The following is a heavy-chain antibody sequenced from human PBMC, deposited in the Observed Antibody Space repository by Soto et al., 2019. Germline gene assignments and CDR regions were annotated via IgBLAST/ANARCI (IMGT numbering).Heavy chain of an antibody. CDR1: GFTFTSSA. D-gene: IGHD3-16*01. V-gene: IGHV1-58*01. CDR3: VRDLALMADY. Sequence: ASVKVSCKASGFTFTSSAVQWVRQARGQRLEWIGWIVVGSGNTNYAQKFQERVTITRDMSTSTAYMELSSLRVDDTAMYYCVRDLALMADYWGQGTLVTVSS. J-gene: IGHJ4*02. CDR2: IVVGSGNT.